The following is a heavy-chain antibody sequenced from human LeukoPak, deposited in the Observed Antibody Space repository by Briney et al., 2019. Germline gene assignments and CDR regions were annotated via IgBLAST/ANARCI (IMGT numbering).Heavy chain of an antibody. CDR3: AMRDRGYGLDI. Sequence: SETLSLTCTVSGDSVSTYYWSWIRQSAGKGLEWIGHISTTGSTTYNPSLKSRVTVSVDTSKNQFSLKLSSVTAADTAVYYCAMRDRGYGLDIWGQGTMVTVSS. V-gene: IGHV4-4*07. CDR2: ISTTGST. J-gene: IGHJ3*02. D-gene: IGHD3-10*01. CDR1: GDSVSTYY.